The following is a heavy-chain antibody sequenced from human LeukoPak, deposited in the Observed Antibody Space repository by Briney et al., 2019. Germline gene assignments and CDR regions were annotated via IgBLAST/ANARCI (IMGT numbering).Heavy chain of an antibody. CDR2: ISSSSSYI. CDR3: ARPYSSSWYPPPLGY. V-gene: IGHV3-21*01. D-gene: IGHD6-13*01. CDR1: GFTFSSYS. Sequence: KTGGSLRLSCAASGFTFSSYSMNWVRQAPGKGLEWVSSISSSSSYIYYADSVKGRFTISRDNAKNSLYLQMNSLRAEDTAVYYCARPYSSSWYPPPLGYWGQGTLVTVSS. J-gene: IGHJ4*02.